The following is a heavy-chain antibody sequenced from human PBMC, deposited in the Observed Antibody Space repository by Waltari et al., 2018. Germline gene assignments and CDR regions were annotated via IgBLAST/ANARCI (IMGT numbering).Heavy chain of an antibody. CDR3: ARGRLASLLWFRELLSYYFDY. Sequence: QVQLQQWGAGLLKPSETLSLTCAVYGGSFSGYYWSWIRQPPGKGLEWIGEINHSGSTNYNPSLKSRVTISVDTSKNQFSLKLSSVTAADTAVYYCARGRLASLLWFRELLSYYFDYWGQGTLVTVSS. J-gene: IGHJ4*02. V-gene: IGHV4-34*01. CDR2: INHSGST. D-gene: IGHD3-10*01. CDR1: GGSFSGYY.